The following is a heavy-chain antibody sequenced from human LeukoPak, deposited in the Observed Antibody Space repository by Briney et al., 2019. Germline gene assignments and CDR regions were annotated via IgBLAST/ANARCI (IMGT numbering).Heavy chain of an antibody. V-gene: IGHV3-30*03. Sequence: PGGSLRLSCAASGFTFSSYGMHWVRQAPGKGLEWVAVISYDGSDRYYADSVKGRFTISRDNSKNTLYLQMNSLRAEDTAVYYCARDARYCSSTTCYPQFGYWGQGTLVTVSS. J-gene: IGHJ4*02. D-gene: IGHD2-2*01. CDR1: GFTFSSYG. CDR3: ARDARYCSSTTCYPQFGY. CDR2: ISYDGSDR.